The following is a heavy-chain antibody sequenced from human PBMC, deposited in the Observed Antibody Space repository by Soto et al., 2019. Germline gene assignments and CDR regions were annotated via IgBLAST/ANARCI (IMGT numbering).Heavy chain of an antibody. CDR1: GGSFSSSSYY. CDR3: ACHSALCYYGYCGIEG. CDR2: IYYSGST. D-gene: IGHD3-10*01. V-gene: IGHV4-39*01. J-gene: IGHJ6*02. Sequence: QLLESGPGLVTPSETLSLTCTVSGGSFSSSSYYWGWIRQPPGKGLEWIGSIYYSGSTYYNPSLKSRVTISVDTSKNQLPVQLRSVTAADTAVYYCACHSALCYYGYCGIEGWGQGAAATLS.